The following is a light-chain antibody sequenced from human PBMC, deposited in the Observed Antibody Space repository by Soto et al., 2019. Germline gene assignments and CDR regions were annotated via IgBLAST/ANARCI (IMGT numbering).Light chain of an antibody. CDR3: KQYDNXMWA. V-gene: IGKV3-20*01. CDR1: QSVSSNY. Sequence: EIVLTQSPGTLSLSPGEIATLSCRAIQSVSSNYLSWYQQKPGQAPRLLIYSSSSSATGITDRFSGRGSGTDFTLTISRLEPADFAVYYFKQYDNXMWACGQGTKV. CDR2: SSS. J-gene: IGKJ1*01.